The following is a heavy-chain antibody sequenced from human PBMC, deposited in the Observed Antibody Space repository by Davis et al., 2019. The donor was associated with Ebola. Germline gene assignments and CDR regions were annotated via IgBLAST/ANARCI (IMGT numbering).Heavy chain of an antibody. D-gene: IGHD2-2*01. J-gene: IGHJ4*02. CDR2: ISSSGTTT. V-gene: IGHV3-23*01. Sequence: PGGSLRLSCAASGFTFSSYAMTWVRQAPGKGLEWVSGISSSGTTTYYVDSVKGRFTISRDNAKNTLNLQMNSLRAEDTAVYYCARAVVVPCPYYFDYWGQGTLVTVSS. CDR1: GFTFSSYA. CDR3: ARAVVVPCPYYFDY.